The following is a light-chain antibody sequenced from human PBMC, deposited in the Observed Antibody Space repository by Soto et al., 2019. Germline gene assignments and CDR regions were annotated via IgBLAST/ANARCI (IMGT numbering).Light chain of an antibody. CDR3: QQYNSYKWT. V-gene: IGKV1-5*01. CDR1: QSISSY. Sequence: DIQMTQSPSSLSASVGDRVTITCRASQSISSYLNWYQQKPGKAPKLLIYTASSLESGVPSRFSGSGSGTEFTLTISSLQPDDFATYYCQQYNSYKWTLGQGTKVDIK. CDR2: TAS. J-gene: IGKJ1*01.